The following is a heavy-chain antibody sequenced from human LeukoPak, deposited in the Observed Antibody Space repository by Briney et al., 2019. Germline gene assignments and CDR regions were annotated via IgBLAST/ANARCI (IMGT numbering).Heavy chain of an antibody. J-gene: IGHJ6*02. Sequence: SETLSLTCTVSGGSISSGGYYWSWIRQHPGKGLEWIGYIYYSGSTYYNPSPKSRVTISVDTSKNQFSLKLSSVTAADTAVYYCARDLMTTVTSMGYYYGMDVWGQGTTVTVSS. CDR3: ARDLMTTVTSMGYYYGMDV. CDR2: IYYSGST. D-gene: IGHD4-17*01. CDR1: GGSISSGGYY. V-gene: IGHV4-31*03.